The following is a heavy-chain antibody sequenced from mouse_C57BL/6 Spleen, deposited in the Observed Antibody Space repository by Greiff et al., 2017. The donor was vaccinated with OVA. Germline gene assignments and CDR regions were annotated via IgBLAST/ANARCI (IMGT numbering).Heavy chain of an antibody. J-gene: IGHJ4*01. V-gene: IGHV1-72*01. CDR1: GYTFTSYW. D-gene: IGHD2-1*01. CDR3: AIGGNYYAMDY. CDR2: IDPHSGGT. Sequence: QVPLQQPGAELVKPGASVKLSCKASGYTFTSYWMHWVKQRPGRGLEWIGRIDPHSGGTKYNEKFKSKATLTVDEPSSTACMQLSSLTSEDSAVYYCAIGGNYYAMDYWGQGTSVTVSA.